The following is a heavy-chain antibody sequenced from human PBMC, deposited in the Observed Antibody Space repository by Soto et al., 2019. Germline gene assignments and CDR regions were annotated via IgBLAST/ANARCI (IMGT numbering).Heavy chain of an antibody. CDR1: GFTFSSYW. J-gene: IGHJ4*02. V-gene: IGHV3-74*01. CDR3: ARVPTGKDGFWNY. Sequence: EEQLVESGGGLVQPGGSLRLSCAASGFTFSSYWMHWVRQAPGKGLVWVSRINPGGSITAYADSVKGRFTISRDSAKNALYLQMNSLRGDDTAVYYCARVPTGKDGFWNYWGQGTLVTVSS. CDR2: INPGGSIT. D-gene: IGHD3-3*01.